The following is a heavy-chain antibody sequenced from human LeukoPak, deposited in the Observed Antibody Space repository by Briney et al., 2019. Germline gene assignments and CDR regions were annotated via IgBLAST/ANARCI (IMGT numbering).Heavy chain of an antibody. CDR3: ARVKNYYDSSGYLYYFDY. D-gene: IGHD3-22*01. J-gene: IGHJ4*02. Sequence: GASVKVSCKASGYTFTGYYIHWVRQAPGQGLEWVGWINPNSGGTNYAQKFQGRVTMTRDTSISTAYMELSRLRSDDTAVYYCARVKNYYDSSGYLYYFDYWGQGTLVTVSS. CDR1: GYTFTGYY. V-gene: IGHV1-2*02. CDR2: INPNSGGT.